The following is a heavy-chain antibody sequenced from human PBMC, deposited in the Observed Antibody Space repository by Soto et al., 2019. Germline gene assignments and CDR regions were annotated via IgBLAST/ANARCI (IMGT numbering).Heavy chain of an antibody. CDR3: ARDRGGYSSSPTGLFDY. CDR2: ISYDGSNK. D-gene: IGHD6-13*01. Sequence: GGSLRLSCAASGFTFSSYAIHWVRQAPGKELEWVAVISYDGSNKYYADSVKGRFTISRDNSKNTLYLQMNSLRAEDTAVYYCARDRGGYSSSPTGLFDYWGQGTLVTVSS. CDR1: GFTFSSYA. J-gene: IGHJ4*02. V-gene: IGHV3-30-3*01.